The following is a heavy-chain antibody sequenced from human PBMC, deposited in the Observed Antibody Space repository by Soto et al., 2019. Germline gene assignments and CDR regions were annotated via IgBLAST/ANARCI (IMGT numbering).Heavy chain of an antibody. CDR3: ARDRVVVVAATLDY. CDR2: ISYDVSNK. D-gene: IGHD2-15*01. V-gene: IGHV3-30-3*01. J-gene: IGHJ4*02. Sequence: PGGSLRLSCAASGFTFSSYAMHWVRQAPGKGLEWVAVISYDVSNKYYADSVKGRFTISRDNSKNTLYLQMNSLRAEDTAVYYCARDRVVVVAATLDYWGQGTLVTVSS. CDR1: GFTFSSYA.